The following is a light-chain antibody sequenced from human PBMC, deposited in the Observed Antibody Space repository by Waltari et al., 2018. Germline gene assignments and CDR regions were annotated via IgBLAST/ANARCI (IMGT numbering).Light chain of an antibody. J-gene: IGLJ3*02. Sequence: YQESRVRCPQLVIHGVSDLPSGCSSGFSSSKSGSTASLTISGLHADDEADYYCNSYSGSSSWVFGGGTKLTVL. V-gene: IGLV2-14*04. CDR2: GVS. CDR3: NSYSGSSSWV.